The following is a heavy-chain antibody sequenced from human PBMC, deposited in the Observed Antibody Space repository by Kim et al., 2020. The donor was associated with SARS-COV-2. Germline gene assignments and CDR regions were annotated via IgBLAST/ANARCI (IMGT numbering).Heavy chain of an antibody. CDR1: GFSFSSYA. V-gene: IGHV3-23*03. Sequence: GGSLRLSCAASGFSFSSYAMSWVRQAPGKGLEWVSMISSGDHSTYYADSVKGRFTISRDNPKNTLYLQMNSLRAEDTAIYYCAKDRYTYAGTFDYWGQGILVTVSS. J-gene: IGHJ4*02. CDR2: ISSGDHST. D-gene: IGHD5-18*01. CDR3: AKDRYTYAGTFDY.